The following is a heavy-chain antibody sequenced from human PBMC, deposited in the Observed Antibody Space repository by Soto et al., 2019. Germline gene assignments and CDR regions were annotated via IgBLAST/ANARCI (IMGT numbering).Heavy chain of an antibody. J-gene: IGHJ6*02. Sequence: PGGSLRLSCAASGFRLSTYGMTWVRQAPGKGLEWVSAITGTGGNTYYVDSVKGRFTSSRDNSKNMLYLQVNSLRVEDTAVYYCARIRRYWYGLVVSGPGTTLTV. CDR2: ITGTGGNT. CDR3: ARIRRYWYGLVV. V-gene: IGHV3-23*01. CDR1: GFRLSTYG.